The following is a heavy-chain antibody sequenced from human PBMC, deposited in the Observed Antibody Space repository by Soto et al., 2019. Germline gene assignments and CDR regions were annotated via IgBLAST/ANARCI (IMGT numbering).Heavy chain of an antibody. J-gene: IGHJ4*02. CDR2: INPDSGAT. D-gene: IGHD2-8*02. CDR3: ARGDYGTGGYPFPYLDY. CDR1: GYSFTGYY. V-gene: IGHV1-2*02. Sequence: HEHLVQSGAEVKRPGASLKVSCKASGYSFTGYYIHWVRQAPGQGLEWIGWINPDSGATNYAQNFQGRVTLTSDTSISTASMDLTSLTSDDTAVYYCARGDYGTGGYPFPYLDYGGQGTLVIVSS.